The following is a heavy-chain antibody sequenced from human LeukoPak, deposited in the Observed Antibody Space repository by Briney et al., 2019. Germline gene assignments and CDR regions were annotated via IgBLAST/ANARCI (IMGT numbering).Heavy chain of an antibody. Sequence: XXSCKASGYTFTGYYMHWVRQAPGQGLQWMGWIXPNSGGTNYAQKFQGRVTMTRDTSISTAYMELSRLRSDDTAVYYCARDRTRTGYSSGWYHDYWGQGTLVTVSS. J-gene: IGHJ4*02. CDR1: GYTFTGYY. V-gene: IGHV1-2*02. CDR3: ARDRTRTGYSSGWYHDY. CDR2: IXPNSGGT. D-gene: IGHD6-19*01.